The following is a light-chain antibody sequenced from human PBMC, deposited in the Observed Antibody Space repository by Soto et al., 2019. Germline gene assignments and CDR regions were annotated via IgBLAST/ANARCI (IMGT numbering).Light chain of an antibody. CDR1: SSDVGTYNY. CDR3: SSYTSSSTPCV. V-gene: IGLV2-14*01. J-gene: IGLJ2*01. Sequence: QSALTQPASVSGSPGQSITISCTGTSSDVGTYNYVSWYQQHSGKAPKLMIYEVSNRPSGVSNRFSGSKSGNTASLTISGLQAEDEADYYCSSYTSSSTPCVFGGGTKVTVL. CDR2: EVS.